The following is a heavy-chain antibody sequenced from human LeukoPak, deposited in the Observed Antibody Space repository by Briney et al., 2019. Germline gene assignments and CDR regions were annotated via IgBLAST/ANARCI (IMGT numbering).Heavy chain of an antibody. CDR2: ISGYNGNT. V-gene: IGHV1-18*01. J-gene: IGHJ4*02. CDR3: ASGGLTGYYKRFDY. CDR1: GYTFTRYG. D-gene: IGHD3-9*01. Sequence: ASVKVSCKASGYTFTRYGISWVRQAPGQGLEWMGWISGYNGNTNYEQKLQGRVTMTTDTSTSTAYMELRSLRSDDTAVYYCASGGLTGYYKRFDYWGQGTLVTVSS.